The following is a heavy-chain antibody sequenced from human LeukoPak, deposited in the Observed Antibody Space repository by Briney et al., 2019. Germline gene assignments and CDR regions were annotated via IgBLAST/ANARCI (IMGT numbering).Heavy chain of an antibody. V-gene: IGHV3-15*01. CDR2: IKSKTDGGTT. J-gene: IGHJ5*02. CDR3: TTDGLLWFGHGGWFDL. D-gene: IGHD3-10*01. Sequence: GGSLRLSCAASGVTFSNAWMSWVRQAPGKGPEWVGRIKSKTDGGTTDYAAPVKGRLTISRDESKNTLYLQMNSLKTEDTAVYYCTTDGLLWFGHGGWFDLWGQGTLVTVSS. CDR1: GVTFSNAW.